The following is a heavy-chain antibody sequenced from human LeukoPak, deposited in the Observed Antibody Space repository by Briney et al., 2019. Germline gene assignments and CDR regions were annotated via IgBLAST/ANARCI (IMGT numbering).Heavy chain of an antibody. J-gene: IGHJ4*02. CDR2: IYYSGST. Sequence: SETLSLTCIVSGGSISSNSFYWGWIRQPPGKGLEWIGSIYYSGSTYYNPSLKSRVTISVDTSKNQFSLKLGSVTAADTAVYYCGHSGIYYLFDYWGQGSLVTVSS. CDR1: GGSISSNSFY. D-gene: IGHD1-26*01. CDR3: GHSGIYYLFDY. V-gene: IGHV4-39*01.